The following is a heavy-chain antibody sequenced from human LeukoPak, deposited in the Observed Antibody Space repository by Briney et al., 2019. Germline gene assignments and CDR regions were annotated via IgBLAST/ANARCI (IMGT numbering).Heavy chain of an antibody. D-gene: IGHD3-10*02. CDR1: GFTFSSYS. J-gene: IGHJ6*04. CDR2: ISSSSSTR. Sequence: QAGGSLRLSCAASGFTFSSYSMNWVRQAPGKGLEWVSHISSSSSTRYYADSVKGRFTLSRDNAKNSLYLQMNSLRAEDTAVYYCAELGITMIGGVWGKGTTVTISS. CDR3: AELGITMIGGV. V-gene: IGHV3-48*01.